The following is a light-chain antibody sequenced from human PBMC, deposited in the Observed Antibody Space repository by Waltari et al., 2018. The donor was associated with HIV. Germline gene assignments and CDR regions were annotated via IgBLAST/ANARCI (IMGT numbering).Light chain of an antibody. Sequence: QSALTQSRSVSGSPGQSVTISCTGTSSDVGSYQFVSWYQQHPGKAPKLIIYDVTERPSGVPYRFSGSKSGNTASLTISGLQADDEADYYCFSYAGTYTYVFGTGTEVTV. CDR1: SSDVGSYQF. J-gene: IGLJ1*01. CDR2: DVT. V-gene: IGLV2-11*01. CDR3: FSYAGTYTYV.